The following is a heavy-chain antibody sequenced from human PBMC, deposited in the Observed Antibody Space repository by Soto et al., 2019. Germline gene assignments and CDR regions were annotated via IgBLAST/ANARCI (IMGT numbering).Heavy chain of an antibody. CDR3: ARDGGRHSGGIDY. CDR2: IIPIFGTA. V-gene: IGHV1-69*01. D-gene: IGHD1-26*01. CDR1: GGTFSSDS. Sequence: QVQLVQSGAEVKKPGSSVKVSCKASGGTFSSDSITWVRQAPGQGLEWMGEIIPIFGTANYAQKFQGRVTMTADESTSTAYMALRSLRSEDTAVYYCARDGGRHSGGIDYWGQGTLVTGSS. J-gene: IGHJ4*02.